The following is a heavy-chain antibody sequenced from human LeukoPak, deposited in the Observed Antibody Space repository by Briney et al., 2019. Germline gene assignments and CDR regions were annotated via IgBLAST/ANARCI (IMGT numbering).Heavy chain of an antibody. CDR3: GRGPSTVDY. Sequence: GGSLRLSCAASGFTFSSYAMSWVRQAPGNRLEWVSAISGSGGSTYYADSVKGRFTISRDNSKNTLYLQMNSLRAEDTAVYYCGRGPSTVDYWGQGTLVTVSS. J-gene: IGHJ4*02. CDR2: ISGSGGST. V-gene: IGHV3-23*01. CDR1: GFTFSSYA. D-gene: IGHD3-10*01.